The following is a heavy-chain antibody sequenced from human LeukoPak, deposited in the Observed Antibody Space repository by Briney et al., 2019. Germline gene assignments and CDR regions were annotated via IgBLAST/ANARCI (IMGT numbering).Heavy chain of an antibody. D-gene: IGHD1-26*01. CDR1: GGSISSYY. CDR2: IYYTGST. J-gene: IGHJ4*02. CDR3: AKEGGWEPKLHGVTFDY. Sequence: SETLSLTCTVSGGSISSYYWSWIRQPPGKGLEWIGYIYYTGSTNYNPPLKSRVTMSAETSKNQFSLKLSSVTAADTAVFFCAKEGGWEPKLHGVTFDYVGQGTLVTVSS. V-gene: IGHV4-59*01.